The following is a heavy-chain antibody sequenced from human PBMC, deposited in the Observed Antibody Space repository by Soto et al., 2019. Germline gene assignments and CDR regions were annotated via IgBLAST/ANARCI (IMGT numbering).Heavy chain of an antibody. V-gene: IGHV3-48*02. J-gene: IGHJ3*02. CDR3: ARDSSRDGYQDLGPDDAFDI. CDR1: GFTFSSYS. D-gene: IGHD5-12*01. CDR2: ISSSSSTI. Sequence: GGSLRLSCAASGFTFSSYSMNWVRQAPGKGLEWVSYISSSSSTIYYADSVKGRFTISRDNAKNSLYLQMNSLRDEDTAVYYCARDSSRDGYQDLGPDDAFDIWGQGTMVTVSS.